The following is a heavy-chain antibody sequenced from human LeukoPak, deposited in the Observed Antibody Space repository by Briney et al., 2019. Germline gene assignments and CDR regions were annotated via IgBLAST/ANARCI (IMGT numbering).Heavy chain of an antibody. CDR1: GFTFSSYA. Sequence: GGSLRLSCAASGFTFSSYAMSWVRQAPGKGLEWVSAISGSGGSTYYADSVKGRFTISRDNAKNSLYLQMNSLRAEDTAVYYCARDAPRSVATERRGDYWGQGTLVTVSS. J-gene: IGHJ4*02. CDR3: ARDAPRSVATERRGDY. V-gene: IGHV3-23*01. CDR2: ISGSGGST. D-gene: IGHD5-12*01.